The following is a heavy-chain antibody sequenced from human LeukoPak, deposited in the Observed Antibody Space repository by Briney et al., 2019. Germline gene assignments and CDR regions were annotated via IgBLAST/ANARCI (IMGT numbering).Heavy chain of an antibody. CDR1: GGTFTSYT. D-gene: IGHD2-2*01. Sequence: SVKVSCNASGGTFTSYTNSWVRQAPGQGLEWMGGIIPIFGTANYAQKFQGRVTITADESTSTAYMELSSLRSEDTAVYYCARDPTDRIAVVPAAIPYYYYGMDVCGQGTTVTVSS. J-gene: IGHJ6*02. CDR3: ARDPTDRIAVVPAAIPYYYYGMDV. V-gene: IGHV1-69*13. CDR2: IIPIFGTA.